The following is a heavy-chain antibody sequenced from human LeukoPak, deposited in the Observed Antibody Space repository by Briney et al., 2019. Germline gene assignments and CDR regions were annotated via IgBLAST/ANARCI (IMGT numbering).Heavy chain of an antibody. CDR3: AADLRDSGSWYVRSY. CDR1: GFTSTSSA. CDR2: IVVGSGNT. J-gene: IGHJ4*02. Sequence: ASVKVSCKASGFTSTSSAVQWVRQARGQRLEWIGWIVVGSGNTNYAQKFQERVTITRDMSTSTAYMELSSLRSEDTAVYYCAADLRDSGSWYVRSYWGQGTLVTVSS. D-gene: IGHD6-13*01. V-gene: IGHV1-58*01.